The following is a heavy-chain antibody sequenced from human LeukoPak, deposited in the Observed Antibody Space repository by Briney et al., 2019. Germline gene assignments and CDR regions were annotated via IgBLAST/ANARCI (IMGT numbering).Heavy chain of an antibody. CDR3: ARGEGITFGGVIVPRVYFNWFDP. CDR2: IIPIFGTA. Sequence: GASVKVSFTASGGTFSSYAISWVRQAPGQGLEWMGGIIPIFGTANYAQKFQGRVTITADESTSTAYLELSSLRSEDTAVYYCARGEGITFGGVIVPRVYFNWFDPWGQGTLVTVSS. CDR1: GGTFSSYA. J-gene: IGHJ5*02. D-gene: IGHD3-16*02. V-gene: IGHV1-69*01.